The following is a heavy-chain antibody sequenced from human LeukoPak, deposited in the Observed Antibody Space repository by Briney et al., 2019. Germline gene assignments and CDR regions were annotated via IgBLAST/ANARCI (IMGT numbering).Heavy chain of an antibody. Sequence: GGSLRLSCAASGFTFSNYAMSWVRQGPGKGLEWVSAISGSGGITYYADSVKGRFTISRDNSKNTLYLQMNSLRAEDTAVYYCAKARNYYDSSGLDYWGQGTLVTVSS. V-gene: IGHV3-23*01. CDR3: AKARNYYDSSGLDY. CDR1: GFTFSNYA. J-gene: IGHJ4*02. D-gene: IGHD3-22*01. CDR2: ISGSGGIT.